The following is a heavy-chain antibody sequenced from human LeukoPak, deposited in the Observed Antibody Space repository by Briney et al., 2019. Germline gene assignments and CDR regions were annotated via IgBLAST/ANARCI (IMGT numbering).Heavy chain of an antibody. D-gene: IGHD2-15*01. CDR3: ATALVVVAATALAGSDY. CDR2: ISGSGGST. CDR1: GFTFSSYA. J-gene: IGHJ4*02. Sequence: GGSLRLSCAASGFTFSSYAMSWVRQAPGKGLEWVSAISGSGGSTYYADSVKGRFTISRDNSKNTLYLQMNSLRAEDTAVYYCATALVVVAATALAGSDYWGQGTLVTVSS. V-gene: IGHV3-23*01.